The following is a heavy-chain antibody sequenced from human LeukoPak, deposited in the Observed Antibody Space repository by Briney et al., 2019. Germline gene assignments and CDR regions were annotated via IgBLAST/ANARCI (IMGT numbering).Heavy chain of an antibody. D-gene: IGHD2-2*01. CDR2: MNPNSGHT. CDR3: ARGNIVVVPAAIGSAYYYYGMDV. J-gene: IGHJ6*02. Sequence: ASVKVSCKASGYTFTSYDINWVRQATGQGLEWMGWMNPNSGHTGYAQKFQGRVTMTRNTSISTAYMELSSLRSEDTAVYYCARGNIVVVPAAIGSAYYYYGMDVWGQGTTVTVSS. CDR1: GYTFTSYD. V-gene: IGHV1-8*01.